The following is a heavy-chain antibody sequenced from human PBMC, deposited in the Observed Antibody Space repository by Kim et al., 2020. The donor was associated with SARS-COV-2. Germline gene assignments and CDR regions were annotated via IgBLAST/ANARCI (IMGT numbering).Heavy chain of an antibody. J-gene: IGHJ4*02. Sequence: SETLSLTCAVYGGSFSGYYWSWIRQPPGKGLEWIGEINHSGSTNYNPSLKSRVTISVDTSKNQFSLKLSSVTAADTAVYYCARGERDYYGSGCYVDYWGQGTLVTVSS. CDR3: ARGERDYYGSGCYVDY. D-gene: IGHD3-10*01. V-gene: IGHV4-34*01. CDR1: GGSFSGYY. CDR2: INHSGST.